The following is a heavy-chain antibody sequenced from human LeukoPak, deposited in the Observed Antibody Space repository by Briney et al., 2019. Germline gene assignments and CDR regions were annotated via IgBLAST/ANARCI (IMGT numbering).Heavy chain of an antibody. CDR2: INPNSGGT. CDR1: GYTFTVYY. CDR3: ARGYSYGYIIDY. V-gene: IGHV1-2*04. Sequence: GASVKVSCKASGYTFTVYYMHWVRQAPGQGLEWMGWINPNSGGTNYAQKFQGWVTMTRDTSISTAYMELSRLRSDDTAVYYCARGYSYGYIIDYWGQGTLVTVSS. J-gene: IGHJ4*02. D-gene: IGHD5-18*01.